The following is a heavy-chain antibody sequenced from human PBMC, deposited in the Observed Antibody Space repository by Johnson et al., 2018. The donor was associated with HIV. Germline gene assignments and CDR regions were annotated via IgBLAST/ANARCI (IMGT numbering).Heavy chain of an antibody. CDR3: AKLIVNWNYDEQPSRAFDM. Sequence: QVQLVESGGGVVQPGGSLRLSCAASGFTFSSYGMHWVRQAPGKGLEWVAFIRYDASNKYYADSVKGRFTVSRDNSKHTLYLQMNSLRAEDTAVYYCAKLIVNWNYDEQPSRAFDMWGRGTMVTVSS. D-gene: IGHD1-7*01. CDR2: IRYDASNK. CDR1: GFTFSSYG. J-gene: IGHJ3*02. V-gene: IGHV3-30*02.